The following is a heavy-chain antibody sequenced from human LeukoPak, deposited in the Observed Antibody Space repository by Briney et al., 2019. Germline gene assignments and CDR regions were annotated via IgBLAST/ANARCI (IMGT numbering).Heavy chain of an antibody. CDR2: IKQDGSDK. J-gene: IGHJ4*02. V-gene: IGHV3-7*01. D-gene: IGHD3-3*01. CDR3: ARDRPLYDFWSGESDY. CDR1: GFTLSSYW. Sequence: GGSLRLSCAASGFTLSSYWMSWVRQAPGKGLEWVANIKQDGSDKYYVDSVKGRFTISRDNAKNSLYLQMNSLRAEDTAVYYCARDRPLYDFWSGESDYWGQGTLVTVSS.